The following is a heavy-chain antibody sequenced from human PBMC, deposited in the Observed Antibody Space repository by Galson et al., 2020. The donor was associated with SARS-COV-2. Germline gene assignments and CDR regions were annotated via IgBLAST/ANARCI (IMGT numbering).Heavy chain of an antibody. J-gene: IGHJ4*02. CDR1: GFSFSNYA. V-gene: IGHV3-30-3*01. CDR3: ARALYGSPTSSPFY. CDR2: IPYDGSNK. D-gene: IGHD6-13*01. Sequence: GGTLRLSCAASGFSFSNYAMHWVRQAPGKGLEWVAVIPYDGSNKFYTDSVKGRFTISRDNSKNTLYLQMNSLGSDDTAVYYCARALYGSPTSSPFYWGQGTLFTLS.